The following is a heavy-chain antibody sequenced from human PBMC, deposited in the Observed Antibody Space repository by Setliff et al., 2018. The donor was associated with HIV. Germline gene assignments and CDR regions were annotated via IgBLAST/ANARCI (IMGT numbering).Heavy chain of an antibody. CDR2: IFPGDSKM. D-gene: IGHD6-25*01. CDR1: GYSFTSYW. V-gene: IGHV5-51*01. J-gene: IGHJ4*02. CDR3: ASEAADGRIGW. Sequence: PGESLKISCKGSGYSFTSYWIAWVRQKPGKGLEWMGIIFPGDSKMHYSPSFQGRVTLSADKSISTAYLQWSSLQTSDSGMYYCASEAADGRIGWWGQGTLVTVSS.